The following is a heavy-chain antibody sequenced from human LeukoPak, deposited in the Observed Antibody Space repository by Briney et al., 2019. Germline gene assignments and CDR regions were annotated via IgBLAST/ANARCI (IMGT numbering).Heavy chain of an antibody. CDR3: ARSVVVTATLRYHYGMDV. Sequence: KASETLSLTCTVSGGSIRSYYWNWIRQPPGKGLEWIGYIYYSGTTNYNPSLKSRVTMSVDSSKNQFSLKLTSVTAADTAVYYCARSVVVTATLRYHYGMDVWGQGTTVTVSS. CDR2: IYYSGTT. J-gene: IGHJ6*02. CDR1: GGSIRSYY. V-gene: IGHV4-59*01. D-gene: IGHD2-21*02.